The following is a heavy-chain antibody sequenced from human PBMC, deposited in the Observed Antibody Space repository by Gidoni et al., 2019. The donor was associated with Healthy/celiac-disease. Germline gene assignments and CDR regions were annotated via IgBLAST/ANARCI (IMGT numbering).Heavy chain of an antibody. Sequence: QVQLVESGGGLVKPGGSLRLSCAASGFPFSCDDVSWIRQAPGKGLEWVSYISSSSSYTNYADSVKGRFTISRDNAKNSLYLQMNSLRAEDTAVYYCARGGEEYQLTSDAFDIWGQGTMVTVSS. CDR2: ISSSSSYT. CDR3: ARGGEEYQLTSDAFDI. V-gene: IGHV3-11*05. CDR1: GFPFSCDD. J-gene: IGHJ3*02. D-gene: IGHD2-2*01.